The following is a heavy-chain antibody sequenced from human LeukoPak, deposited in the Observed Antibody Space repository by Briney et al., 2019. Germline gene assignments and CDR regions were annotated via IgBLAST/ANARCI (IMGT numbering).Heavy chain of an antibody. D-gene: IGHD3-22*01. CDR3: AKNRDSSDYPRDFDF. V-gene: IGHV3-30*02. CDR2: IRHDGSYH. Sequence: PGGSLRLSCAAFGFTSSSYGMHCVRQTPGKGLEWVAFIRHDGSYHQYADSVKGRFTVTRDNSKDMVYLQMNSLRTEDTAVYYCAKNRDSSDYPRDFDFWGQGTLVTVSS. J-gene: IGHJ4*02. CDR1: GFTSSSYG.